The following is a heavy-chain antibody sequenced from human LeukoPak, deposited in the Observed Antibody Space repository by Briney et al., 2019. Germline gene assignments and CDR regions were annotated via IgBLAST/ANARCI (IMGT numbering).Heavy chain of an antibody. V-gene: IGHV3-7*01. D-gene: IGHD7-27*01. J-gene: IGHJ5*02. CDR2: VTKDGGET. CDR1: GYTFTGYW. Sequence: GGSLRLSGAGSGYTFTGYWMHWVRQAPGKGLEWVASVTKDGGETYYVDSAKGRFTISRDNAKNSVHLQMSSLRDEDTAVYWCRRGHWDDHAWGQGTLVTVSS. CDR3: RRGHWDDHA.